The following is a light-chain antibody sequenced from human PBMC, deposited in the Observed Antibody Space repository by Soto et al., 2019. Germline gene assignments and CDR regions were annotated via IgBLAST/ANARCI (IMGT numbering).Light chain of an antibody. CDR2: RND. Sequence: QAVVTQPPSASGTPGQRVTISCSGSTSNIGSNYLYWYQRLPGTAPKLLISRNDQRPSGVPDRFSGSKSGTSASLAISGLRSEDEADYYCAAWDDSLRGLIFGGGTKLTVL. V-gene: IGLV1-47*01. J-gene: IGLJ2*01. CDR3: AAWDDSLRGLI. CDR1: TSNIGSNY.